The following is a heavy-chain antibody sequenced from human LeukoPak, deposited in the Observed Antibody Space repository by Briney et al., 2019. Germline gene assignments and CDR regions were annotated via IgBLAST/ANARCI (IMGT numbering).Heavy chain of an antibody. CDR1: VFTFSSYS. V-gene: IGHV3-74*01. J-gene: IGHJ4*02. CDR3: ARAQDTYNSLYFDY. D-gene: IGHD5-24*01. CDR2: IHSDGRIT. Sequence: PGGSLRLSCAASVFTFSSYSMNWVRQAPGKGLVWGSRIHSDGRITTYADSVKGRFTISKDSARNTLYLQMNTLRVEDTAVYYCARAQDTYNSLYFDYWGQGALVTVPS.